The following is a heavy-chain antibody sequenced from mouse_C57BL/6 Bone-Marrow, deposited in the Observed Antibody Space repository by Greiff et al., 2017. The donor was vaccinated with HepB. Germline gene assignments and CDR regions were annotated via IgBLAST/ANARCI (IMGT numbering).Heavy chain of an antibody. J-gene: IGHJ4*01. D-gene: IGHD2-3*01. CDR1: GYSFTGYY. CDR2: INPSTGGT. V-gene: IGHV1-42*01. Sequence: EVQLQQSGPELVKPGASVKISCKASGYSFTGYYMNWVKQSPEKSLEWIGEINPSTGGTTYNQKFKAKATLTVDKSSSTAYMQLSSLSSEESAAYYCARGWLPYAMDYWGQGTSVTVSA. CDR3: ARGWLPYAMDY.